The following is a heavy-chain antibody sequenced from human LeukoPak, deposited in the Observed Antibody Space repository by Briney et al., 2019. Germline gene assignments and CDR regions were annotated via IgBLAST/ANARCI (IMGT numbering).Heavy chain of an antibody. CDR1: GYTFTSYD. V-gene: IGHV1-8*01. J-gene: IGHJ1*01. D-gene: IGHD3-10*01. Sequence: ASVKVSCKASGYTFTSYDINWVRQATGQGLEWMGWMNPNSGNTGYAQKFQGRVTMTRNTSISTAYMELSSLRSEDTAVYSCARASGIKRDRRLDFQRWGQGTLVTVSS. CDR2: MNPNSGNT. CDR3: ARASGIKRDRRLDFQR.